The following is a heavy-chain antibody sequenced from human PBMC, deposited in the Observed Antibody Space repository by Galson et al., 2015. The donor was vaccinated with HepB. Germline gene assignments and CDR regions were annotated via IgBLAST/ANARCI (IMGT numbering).Heavy chain of an antibody. V-gene: IGHV3-23*01. CDR3: AKGGRNSPTNWFDP. Sequence: SLRLSCAASEFTFSSYAMNWVRQAPGKGLEWVSAITGSGGSTYYAVSVKGRFTISRDNSKNTLYLLMNSLRAEDTAIYYCAKGGRNSPTNWFDPWGQGTLVTVSS. J-gene: IGHJ5*02. CDR1: EFTFSSYA. D-gene: IGHD4-23*01. CDR2: ITGSGGST.